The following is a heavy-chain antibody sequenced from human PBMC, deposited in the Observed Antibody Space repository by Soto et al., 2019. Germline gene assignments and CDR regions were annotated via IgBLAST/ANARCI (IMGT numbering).Heavy chain of an antibody. D-gene: IGHD3-16*01. J-gene: IGHJ6*03. CDR3: AGGPPRLYYYYYMDV. Sequence: EVQLLESEGGLVQPGGSLRLSCAASGFTFSSYAMSWVRQAPGKGPEWVSSISGGGDNTYYVDSVKGRFTISRDNSNNTLYLQMNSLRAEDTAVYYCAGGPPRLYYYYYMDVWGKGTTVTVSS. CDR1: GFTFSSYA. V-gene: IGHV3-23*01. CDR2: ISGGGDNT.